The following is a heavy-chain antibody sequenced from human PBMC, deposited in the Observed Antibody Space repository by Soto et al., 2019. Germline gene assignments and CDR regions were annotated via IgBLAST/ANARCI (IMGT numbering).Heavy chain of an antibody. V-gene: IGHV3-23*01. J-gene: IGHJ4*01. CDR3: VRHWGG. Sequence: EVQLLESGGGLVQPGGSLRLSCAASGFTFNTYDMSWVRQAPGTGLEWVSSIATTGETTFYADSVRGRFTISRDNSKNTLFLQINTLRADDTVIYYCVRHWGGWRHGTLVTVSS. CDR1: GFTFNTYD. D-gene: IGHD2-21*01. CDR2: IATTGETT.